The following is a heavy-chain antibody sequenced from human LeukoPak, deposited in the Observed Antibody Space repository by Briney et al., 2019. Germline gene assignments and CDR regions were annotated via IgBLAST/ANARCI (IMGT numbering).Heavy chain of an antibody. CDR2: ISAYNGNT. D-gene: IGHD3-9*01. J-gene: IGHJ4*02. CDR1: GYTFTSYG. CDR3: ARDDPILTGLSYFDY. V-gene: IGHV1-18*01. Sequence: GASVKVSCKASGYTFTSYGISWVRQAPGQGLEWMGWISAYNGNTNYAQKFQGRVTMTTDTSTSTAYMELRSLRSDDTAVYYCARDDPILTGLSYFDYWGQGTLVTVSS.